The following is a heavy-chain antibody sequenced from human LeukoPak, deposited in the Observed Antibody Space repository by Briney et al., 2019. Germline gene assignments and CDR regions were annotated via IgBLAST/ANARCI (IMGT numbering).Heavy chain of an antibody. D-gene: IGHD2-2*03. CDR1: GGTFSSYA. J-gene: IGHJ6*02. CDR2: IIPIFGTA. V-gene: IGHV1-69*13. Sequence: ASVKVSCKASGGTFSSYAISWVRQAPGQGLEWMGGIIPIFGTANYAQKFQGRVTITADESTSTAYMELSSLRSEDTAVYYCAREWVEILVGMDVWGQGTTVTVSS. CDR3: AREWVEILVGMDV.